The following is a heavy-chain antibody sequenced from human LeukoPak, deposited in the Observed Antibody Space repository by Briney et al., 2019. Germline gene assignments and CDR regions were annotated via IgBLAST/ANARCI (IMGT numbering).Heavy chain of an antibody. CDR1: GGSFSGYY. V-gene: IGHV4-34*01. J-gene: IGHJ4*02. CDR3: ARGPEDQSDSSSLPFDC. CDR2: INHSGST. D-gene: IGHD6-6*01. Sequence: SETLSLTCAVYGGSFSGYYWSWIRQPPGKGLERIGEINHSGSTNYNPSLKSRVTISVDTSKNQFSLKLSSVTAADTAVYYCARGPEDQSDSSSLPFDCWGQGTLVTVSS.